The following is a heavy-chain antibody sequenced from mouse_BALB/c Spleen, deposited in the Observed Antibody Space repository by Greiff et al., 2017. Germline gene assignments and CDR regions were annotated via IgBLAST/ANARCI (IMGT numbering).Heavy chain of an antibody. CDR2: IYPGNVNT. CDR3: AREGYGNSLYYFDY. J-gene: IGHJ2*01. Sequence: LVESGPELVKPGASVRISCKASGYTFTSYYIHWVKQRPGQGLEWIGWIYPGNVNTKYNEKFKGKATLTADKSSSTAYMQLSSLTSEDSAVYFCAREGYGNSLYYFDYWGQGTTLTVSS. V-gene: IGHV1S56*01. CDR1: GYTFTSYY. D-gene: IGHD2-10*02.